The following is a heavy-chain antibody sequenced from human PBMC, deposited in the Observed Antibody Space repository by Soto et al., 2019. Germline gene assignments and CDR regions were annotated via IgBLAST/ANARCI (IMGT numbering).Heavy chain of an antibody. D-gene: IGHD3-10*01. CDR3: VRTSHYGSGSWNFDY. CDR1: GFTFSDHY. Sequence: EVQLVESGGGLVQPGGSLRLSCAASGFTFSDHYMDWVRQAPGKGLEWVGRTRNKANSYSTEYAASVRGRFTISRDESKHSLYLQMNSLKTADTAVYYCVRTSHYGSGSWNFDYWGQGNLVTVSS. CDR2: TRNKANSYST. V-gene: IGHV3-72*01. J-gene: IGHJ4*02.